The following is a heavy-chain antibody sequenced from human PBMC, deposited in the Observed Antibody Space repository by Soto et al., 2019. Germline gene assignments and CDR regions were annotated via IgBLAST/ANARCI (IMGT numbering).Heavy chain of an antibody. J-gene: IGHJ4*02. CDR2: IVVGSGNT. Sequence: ASVKVSCKASGFTFTSSAVQWVRQARGQRLEWIGWIVVGSGNTNYAQKFQERVTITRDMSTSTAYMELSSLRSEDTAVYYCAARDGSSWYWYFDYWGQGTLVTVPS. D-gene: IGHD6-13*01. V-gene: IGHV1-58*01. CDR3: AARDGSSWYWYFDY. CDR1: GFTFTSSA.